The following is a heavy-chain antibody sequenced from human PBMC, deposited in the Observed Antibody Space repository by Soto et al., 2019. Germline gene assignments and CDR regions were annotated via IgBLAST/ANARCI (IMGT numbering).Heavy chain of an antibody. CDR3: ARDVRGSYFDY. CDR1: GGSISSGDYY. V-gene: IGHV4-30-4*01. CDR2: IYYSGST. D-gene: IGHD3-16*01. J-gene: IGHJ4*02. Sequence: QVQLQESGPGLVKPSQTLSLTCTVSGGSISSGDYYWSWIRQPPGKGLEWIGYIYYSGSTYYNPSLKSTVTISVDTSKNPFYLKLSSVTAADTAVYYCARDVRGSYFDYWGQGTLVTVSS.